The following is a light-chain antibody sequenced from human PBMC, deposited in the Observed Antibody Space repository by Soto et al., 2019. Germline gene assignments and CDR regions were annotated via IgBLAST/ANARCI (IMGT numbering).Light chain of an antibody. V-gene: IGLV2-23*02. CDR3: CSYAGSSTLDVV. CDR2: EVS. CDR1: SSDVGSYNL. J-gene: IGLJ2*01. Sequence: QSALTQPASVSGSPGQSITISCTGTSSDVGSYNLVSWYQQHPGKAPKLMIYEVSKRHSGVSNRFSGSKSGNTASLTISGLQAEDEADYYCCSYAGSSTLDVVFGGGTKLTVL.